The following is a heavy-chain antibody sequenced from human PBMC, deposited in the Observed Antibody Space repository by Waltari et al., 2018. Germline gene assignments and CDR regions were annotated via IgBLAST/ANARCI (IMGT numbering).Heavy chain of an antibody. Sequence: EVQLVQSGAEVKKPXESLKISCKGSGYSFXSYWXGWVRQMPGKGLEWMGIINPGDSDXRYSPPFQGQVTXSAXKSXGXAXLQWSSLXXXDTAXYYCARLYSXXWYPIDYXGQGTLVTVXS. D-gene: IGHD6-13*01. CDR3: ARLYSXXWYPIDY. J-gene: IGHJ4*02. CDR1: GYSFXSYW. CDR2: INPGDSDX. V-gene: IGHV5-51*01.